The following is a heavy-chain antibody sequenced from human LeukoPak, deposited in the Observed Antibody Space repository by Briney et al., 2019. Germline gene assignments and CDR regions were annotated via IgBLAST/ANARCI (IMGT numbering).Heavy chain of an antibody. CDR1: GFTVSSNY. J-gene: IGHJ4*02. CDR2: IYSGGST. CDR3: ARAKALYYFDY. V-gene: IGHV3-53*01. Sequence: PGGSLRLSCAASGFTVSSNYMSWVRQAPGKGLEWVSVIYSGGSTYYADSVKGRFTTSRDNSKNTLYLQMNSLRAEDTAVYYCARAKALYYFDYWGQGTLVTVSS. D-gene: IGHD3-16*02.